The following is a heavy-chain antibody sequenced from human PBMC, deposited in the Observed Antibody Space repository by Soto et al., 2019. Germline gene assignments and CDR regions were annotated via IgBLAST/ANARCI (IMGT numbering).Heavy chain of an antibody. CDR3: ARDLPERYSSSWFGDLDF. D-gene: IGHD6-13*01. CDR2: VSDDGHYK. J-gene: IGHJ4*02. V-gene: IGHV3-30*03. Sequence: QVLLVESGGGVVQPGRSLRLSCAASGFTFKSFGFHWVRQAPGKGLEWVAVVSDDGHYKSYADSVKGRFTISRDNSKNTVYVEMSSLRPEDTAIYYCARDLPERYSSSWFGDLDFWGQGTLVTVSS. CDR1: GFTFKSFG.